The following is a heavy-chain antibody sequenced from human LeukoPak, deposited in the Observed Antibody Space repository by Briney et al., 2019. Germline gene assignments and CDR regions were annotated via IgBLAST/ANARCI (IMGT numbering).Heavy chain of an antibody. CDR3: ARAPDVREVYYLDY. CDR1: GGTFINYV. Sequence: SVKVSCKASGGTFINYVISWVRQAPGQGLEWMGGIIPIFGTANYAQKFQGRVTITADESTSTAYMELSSLRSEDTAVYYCARAPDVREVYYLDYWGQGTLVTVSS. CDR2: IIPIFGTA. J-gene: IGHJ4*02. V-gene: IGHV1-69*13. D-gene: IGHD4-17*01.